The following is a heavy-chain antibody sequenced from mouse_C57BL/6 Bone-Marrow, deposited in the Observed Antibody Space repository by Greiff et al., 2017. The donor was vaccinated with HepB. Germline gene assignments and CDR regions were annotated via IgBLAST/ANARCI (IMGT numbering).Heavy chain of an antibody. V-gene: IGHV5-4*01. J-gene: IGHJ3*01. D-gene: IGHD2-3*01. Sequence: EVQLVESGGGLVKPGGSLKLSCAASGFTFSNYAMSWVRQTPEKRLEWVATISDGGSYTYYPDNVKGRFTISRDNAKNNLYLQMSHLKSEDTAMYYCARDRDGYLLAYWGQGTLVTVSA. CDR2: ISDGGSYT. CDR1: GFTFSNYA. CDR3: ARDRDGYLLAY.